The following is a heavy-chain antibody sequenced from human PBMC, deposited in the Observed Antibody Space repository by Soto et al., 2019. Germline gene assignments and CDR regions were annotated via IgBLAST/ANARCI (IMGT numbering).Heavy chain of an antibody. CDR1: GGSFSGYY. CDR3: ARDGDGYNYGYFDY. D-gene: IGHD5-12*01. Sequence: SETLSLTCAVYGGSFSGYYWSWIRQPPGKGLEWIGEINHSGSTNYNPSLKSRVTISVDTSKNQFSLKLSSVTAADTAVYYCARDGDGYNYGYFDYWGQGTLVTVSS. CDR2: INHSGST. J-gene: IGHJ4*02. V-gene: IGHV4-34*01.